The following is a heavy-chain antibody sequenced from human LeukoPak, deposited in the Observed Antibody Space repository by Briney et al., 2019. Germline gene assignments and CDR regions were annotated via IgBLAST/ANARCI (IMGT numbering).Heavy chain of an antibody. J-gene: IGHJ4*02. D-gene: IGHD3-10*01. CDR1: GFPFSSYA. CDR3: AKDSTYYGSGSYSNY. V-gene: IGHV3-64D*09. Sequence: GGSLRLSCSASGFPFSSYAMHWVRQAPGKGLEYVSAISDSGGSTYYADSVKGRFTISRDNSKNTLYLQMSSLRAEDTAVYYCAKDSTYYGSGSYSNYWGQGTLVTVSS. CDR2: ISDSGGST.